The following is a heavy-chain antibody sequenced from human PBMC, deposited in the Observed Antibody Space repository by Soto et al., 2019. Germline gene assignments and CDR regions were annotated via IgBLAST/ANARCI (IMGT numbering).Heavy chain of an antibody. Sequence: GASVKVSCKAPGYTFTSYYMHWVRQAPGQGLEWMGIINPSGGSTSYAQKFQGRVTMTRDTSTSTVYMELSSLRSEDTAVYYCARDLLYSSSWYDLPRYYYYGMEVWGQGTTVTVSS. CDR1: GYTFTSYY. CDR2: INPSGGST. CDR3: ARDLLYSSSWYDLPRYYYYGMEV. V-gene: IGHV1-46*03. J-gene: IGHJ6*02. D-gene: IGHD6-13*01.